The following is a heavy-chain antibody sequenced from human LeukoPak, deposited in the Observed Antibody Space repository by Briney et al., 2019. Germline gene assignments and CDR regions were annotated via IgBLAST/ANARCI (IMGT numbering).Heavy chain of an antibody. Sequence: PGRFLRLSCAASGFTFSSYAMHWVRQAPGKGLEWVAVISYDGSNKYYADSVKGRFTISRDNSKNTLYLQMNSLRAEDTAVYYCARGDDFWSGYPLGWGQGTLVTVSS. CDR1: GFTFSSYA. D-gene: IGHD3-3*01. CDR2: ISYDGSNK. CDR3: ARGDDFWSGYPLG. V-gene: IGHV3-30-3*01. J-gene: IGHJ4*02.